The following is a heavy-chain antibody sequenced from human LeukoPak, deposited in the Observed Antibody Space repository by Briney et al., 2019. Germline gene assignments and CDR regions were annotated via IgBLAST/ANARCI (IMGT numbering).Heavy chain of an antibody. CDR3: AKELDTMFFDY. D-gene: IGHD3-10*02. V-gene: IGHV3-43*01. J-gene: IGHJ4*02. CDR2: AGWAGGAT. Sequence: GGSLRLSCATSGFNFHRYTIHWVRHAPGKGLEWVSLAGWAGGATYYSDSVRGRFTISRDSGRNSVYLQMNSLTTDDTAFYFCAKELDTMFFDYWGQGALVTVSS. CDR1: GFNFHRYT.